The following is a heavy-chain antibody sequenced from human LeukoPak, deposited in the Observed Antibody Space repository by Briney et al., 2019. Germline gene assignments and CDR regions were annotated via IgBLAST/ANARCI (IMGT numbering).Heavy chain of an antibody. CDR3: AKMGGPAAGPYFYYYGMDV. CDR1: VFTFSRYA. Sequence: GRSQRLSCAASVFTFSRYAISGVRQAPAKGLEWVSAISGSGGSTYYAGSVKGRFTISRDNSKNTLYLQMNSLRAEDTAVYYCAKMGGPAAGPYFYYYGMDVWGQGPTVTVSS. D-gene: IGHD2-2*01. V-gene: IGHV3-23*01. CDR2: ISGSGGST. J-gene: IGHJ6*01.